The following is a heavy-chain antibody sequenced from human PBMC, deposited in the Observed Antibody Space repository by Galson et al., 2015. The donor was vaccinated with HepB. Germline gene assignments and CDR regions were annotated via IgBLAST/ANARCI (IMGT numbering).Heavy chain of an antibody. CDR1: GYTLTELS. V-gene: IGHV1-24*01. Sequence: SVKVSCKVSGYTLTELSMHWVRQAPGKGLEWMGGFDPEDGETIYAQKFQGRVTMTEDTSTDTAYMELSSLRSEDTAVYYCATQRPKWERHGVDVWDQGTTVTVSS. D-gene: IGHD1-26*01. J-gene: IGHJ6*02. CDR2: FDPEDGET. CDR3: ATQRPKWERHGVDV.